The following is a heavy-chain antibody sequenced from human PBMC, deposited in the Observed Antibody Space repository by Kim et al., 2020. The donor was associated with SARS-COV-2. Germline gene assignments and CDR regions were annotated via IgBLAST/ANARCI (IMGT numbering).Heavy chain of an antibody. Sequence: SETLSLTCTVSGGSISSGGYYWSWNRQHPGKGLEWIGYIYYSGSTYDNPSLKRRVTISVDTSKNQFSRKLSSVTAADTVVYYCARVNIVATQTFDYWGQGTLVTVSS. CDR3: ARVNIVATQTFDY. V-gene: IGHV4-31*03. J-gene: IGHJ4*02. CDR2: IYYSGST. CDR1: GGSISSGGYY. D-gene: IGHD5-12*01.